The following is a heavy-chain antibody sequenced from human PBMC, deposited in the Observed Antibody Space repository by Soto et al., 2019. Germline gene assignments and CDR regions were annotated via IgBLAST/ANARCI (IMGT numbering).Heavy chain of an antibody. CDR1: GFTFSSYA. Sequence: GSLRLSCVASGFTFSSYALNWVRQAPGRGLEWVSAISGSGGTTYYADSVKGRFTISRDNSKNTLFLQMNSLRAEDAAIYYCAKSLKVISTSFDYWGQGSLVTVSS. V-gene: IGHV3-23*01. J-gene: IGHJ4*02. CDR3: AKSLKVISTSFDY. CDR2: ISGSGGTT. D-gene: IGHD3-22*01.